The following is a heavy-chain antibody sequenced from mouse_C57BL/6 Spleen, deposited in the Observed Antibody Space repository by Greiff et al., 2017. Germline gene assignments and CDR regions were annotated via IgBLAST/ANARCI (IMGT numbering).Heavy chain of an antibody. CDR1: GYTFTSYW. Sequence: QVQLQQPGAELVMPGASVKLSCKASGYTFTSYWMHWVKQRPGQGLEWIGEIDPSDSYTNYNQKFKGKSTLTVDKSSSTAYMQLSSLTSEDSAVYYCARVYDYEGYYAMDYWGQGTSVTVSS. J-gene: IGHJ4*01. CDR2: IDPSDSYT. V-gene: IGHV1-69*01. D-gene: IGHD2-4*01. CDR3: ARVYDYEGYYAMDY.